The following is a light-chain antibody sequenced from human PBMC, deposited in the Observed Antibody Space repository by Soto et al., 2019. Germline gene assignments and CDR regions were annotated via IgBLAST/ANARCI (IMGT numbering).Light chain of an antibody. CDR3: SSYTSSSTL. Sequence: QSVLTQPPSASGSPGQSVTISCTGTSDDIGTYNYVSWFQQHSGNAPKLIIYEVDKRPSGVPNRFSGSKSGNTASLTISGLQAEDEADYYCSSYTSSSTLFGTGTKLTFL. CDR1: SDDIGTYNY. CDR2: EVD. V-gene: IGLV2-8*01. J-gene: IGLJ1*01.